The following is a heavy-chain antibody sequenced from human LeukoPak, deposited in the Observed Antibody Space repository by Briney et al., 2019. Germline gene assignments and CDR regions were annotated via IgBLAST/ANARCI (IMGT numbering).Heavy chain of an antibody. CDR1: GFTFSSYS. V-gene: IGHV3-21*04. CDR2: ISSSSSYI. CDR3: AKMACSSTSCSLLTDY. J-gene: IGHJ4*02. D-gene: IGHD2-2*01. Sequence: GGSLRLSCAASGFTFSSYSMNWVRQAPGKGLEWVSSISSSSSYIYYADSVKGRFTISRDNAKNSLYLQMNSLRAEDTAVYYCAKMACSSTSCSLLTDYWGQGTLVTVSS.